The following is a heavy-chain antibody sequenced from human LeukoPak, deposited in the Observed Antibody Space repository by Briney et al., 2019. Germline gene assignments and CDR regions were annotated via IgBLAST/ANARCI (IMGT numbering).Heavy chain of an antibody. CDR2: IISSSSYT. Sequence: GGSLRLSCVASGFTFSDYYMSWIRPAPGEGLEWVSYIISSSSYTNYADSVKGRFTISRDNAKNSLYLQMNSLRAEDTAVYYCAREISAPPLEQENWFDPWGQGTLVTVSS. CDR3: AREISAPPLEQENWFDP. J-gene: IGHJ5*02. V-gene: IGHV3-11*06. CDR1: GFTFSDYY. D-gene: IGHD1/OR15-1a*01.